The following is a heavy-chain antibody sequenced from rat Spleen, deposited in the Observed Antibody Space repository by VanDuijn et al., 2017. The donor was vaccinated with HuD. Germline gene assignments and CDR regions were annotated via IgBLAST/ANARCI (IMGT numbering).Heavy chain of an antibody. J-gene: IGHJ1*01. D-gene: IGHD1-6*01. CDR1: GFTFSNFG. Sequence: EVQLVESGGGLVQPGRSLKLSCAASGFTFSNFGMHWIRQAPTKGLEWVASISPSGGSTYYRDSVKGRFTISRDNVKSTLYLQMDSLRSEDTATYYWVTATTSGEYWYFDFGSPGTMVIVSS. V-gene: IGHV5-19*01. CDR2: ISPSGGST. CDR3: VTATTSGEYWYFDF.